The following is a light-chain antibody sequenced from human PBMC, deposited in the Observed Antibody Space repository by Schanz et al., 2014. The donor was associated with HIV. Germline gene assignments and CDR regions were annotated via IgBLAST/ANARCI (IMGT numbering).Light chain of an antibody. Sequence: QPVLTQSPSASASLGASVKLTCTLSSGYSSYAIAWHQQQPEKGPRYLMKLNSDGSHSKGDGISDRFSGSSSGAERYLTISSLQSEDEADYYCQTWDTGIQVFGGGTKLTVL. CDR1: SGYSSYA. CDR2: LNSDGSH. V-gene: IGLV4-69*01. J-gene: IGLJ3*02. CDR3: QTWDTGIQV.